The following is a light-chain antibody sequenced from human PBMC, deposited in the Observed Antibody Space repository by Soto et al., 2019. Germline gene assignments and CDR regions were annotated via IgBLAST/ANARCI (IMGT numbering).Light chain of an antibody. V-gene: IGKV1-5*01. CDR1: QSIGSS. CDR2: DAS. CDR3: QQYNSYGT. J-gene: IGKJ2*01. Sequence: DIQMTQSPSTLSASVGDRVTITCRASQSIGSSLAWYQQKPGKGPKLLIYDASTLESGVPSRFSGSGFGTEFARTISSLQPDDFATFYGQQYNSYGTFGQGTKLEIK.